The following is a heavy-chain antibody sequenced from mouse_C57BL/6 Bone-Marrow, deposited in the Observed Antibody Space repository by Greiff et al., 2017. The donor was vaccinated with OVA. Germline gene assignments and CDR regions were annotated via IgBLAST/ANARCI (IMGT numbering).Heavy chain of an antibody. D-gene: IGHD2-1*01. CDR1: GYSITSCYY. V-gene: IGHV3-6*01. CDR3: ARDETTRGYFDY. J-gene: IGHJ2*01. CDR2: ISYDGSN. Sequence: EVKLQESGPGLVKPSQSLSLTCSVSGYSITSCYYWNWIRQFPGNKLEWMGYISYDGSNNYNPSLKNRISITRDTSKNQFFLKLNSVTTEDTATYYCARDETTRGYFDYWGEGTTLTVSS.